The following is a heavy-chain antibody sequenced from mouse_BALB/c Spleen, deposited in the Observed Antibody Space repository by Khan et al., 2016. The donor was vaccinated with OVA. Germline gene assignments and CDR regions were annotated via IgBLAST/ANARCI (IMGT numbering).Heavy chain of an antibody. CDR1: GFSLTSNG. CDR2: IWGDGSR. CDR3: AKLRVFYFDY. Sequence: VELVESGPGLVAPSQSLSITCTVSGFSLTSNGVSWVRQPPGKGLEWLGVIWGDGSRNYHSVLKSRLSISKANSNSQVFLSLNSLQTDETATYYCAKLRVFYFDYWGQGTTLTGSS. V-gene: IGHV2-3*01. J-gene: IGHJ2*01.